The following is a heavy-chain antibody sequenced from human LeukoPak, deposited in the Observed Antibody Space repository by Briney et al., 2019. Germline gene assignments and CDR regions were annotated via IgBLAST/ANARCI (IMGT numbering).Heavy chain of an antibody. V-gene: IGHV3-11*01. CDR2: ISSSSSTI. CDR1: GFTFSDYY. Sequence: GGSLRVSCAASGFTFSDYYMSWIRQAPGKGLEWVSYISSSSSTIYYADSVKGRFTISRDNSKNTLYLQMNSLRAEDTAVYYCAKCSGPYSSSCRNWFDPWGPGTLVTVSS. CDR3: AKCSGPYSSSCRNWFDP. D-gene: IGHD6-13*01. J-gene: IGHJ5*02.